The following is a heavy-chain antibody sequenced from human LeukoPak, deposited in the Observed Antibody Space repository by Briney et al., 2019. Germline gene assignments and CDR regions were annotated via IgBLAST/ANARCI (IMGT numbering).Heavy chain of an antibody. J-gene: IGHJ4*02. D-gene: IGHD5-18*01. CDR1: GLTFSNAW. CDR3: AREDTAMDAIDY. Sequence: GGSLRLSCAASGLTFSNAWMSWVRQAPGKGLEWVANIKQDGSEKYYVDSVKGRFTISRDNAKNSLYLQMNSLRAEDTAVYYCAREDTAMDAIDYWGQGTLVTVSS. V-gene: IGHV3-7*01. CDR2: IKQDGSEK.